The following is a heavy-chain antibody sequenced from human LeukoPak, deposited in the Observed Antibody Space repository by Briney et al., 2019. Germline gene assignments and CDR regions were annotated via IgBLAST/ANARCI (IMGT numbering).Heavy chain of an antibody. Sequence: PSQTLSLTCTVSGGSISSYYWSWIRHPQGKGLEWNGEINHSGSTNYNPSLKSRVTISVDTSKNQFSLKLSSVTAADTAVYYCATDSQRSAFDIWGQGTMVTVFS. CDR1: GGSISSYY. CDR3: ATDSQRSAFDI. J-gene: IGHJ3*02. CDR2: INHSGST. V-gene: IGHV4-34*01. D-gene: IGHD4-17*01.